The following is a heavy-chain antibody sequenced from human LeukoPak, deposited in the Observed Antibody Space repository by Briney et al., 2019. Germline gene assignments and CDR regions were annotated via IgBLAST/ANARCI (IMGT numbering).Heavy chain of an antibody. CDR3: TTNPYDFWSSQGF. CDR1: GFTFPNAW. CDR2: IKSKTNGGTT. D-gene: IGHD3-3*01. V-gene: IGHV3-15*01. J-gene: IGHJ3*01. Sequence: GGSLRLSCAASGFTFPNAWKSWVRQAPGKGLEWVGRIKSKTNGGTTDYAAPVKGRFTTSRDDSKNTLYLQMNGLKTEDTAMYYCTTNPYDFWSSQGFWGQGTMVTVSS.